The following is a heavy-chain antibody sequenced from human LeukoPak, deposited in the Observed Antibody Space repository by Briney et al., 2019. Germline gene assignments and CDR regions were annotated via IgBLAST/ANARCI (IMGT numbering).Heavy chain of an antibody. Sequence: GGSLRLSCAASGFTFSSYATSWVRQAPGKGLEWVAVIWYDGSNKYYADSVKGRFTISRDNSKNTLYLQMNSLRAEDTAVYYCARASIEGYFDYWGQGTLVTVSS. J-gene: IGHJ4*02. CDR3: ARASIEGYFDY. CDR2: IWYDGSNK. CDR1: GFTFSSYA. V-gene: IGHV3-33*08. D-gene: IGHD1-26*01.